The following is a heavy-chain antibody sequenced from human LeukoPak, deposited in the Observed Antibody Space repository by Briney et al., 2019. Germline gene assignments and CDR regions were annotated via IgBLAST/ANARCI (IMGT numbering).Heavy chain of an antibody. Sequence: GGSLRLFCAASGFTFSSYGMHWVRQAPGKGLEWVAFIRYDGSNKYYADSVKGRFTISRDNSKNSLYLQMNSLRAEDTAVYYCARDGDYGTPVGDNYHYMDVWGKGTTVTVCS. CDR1: GFTFSSYG. CDR2: IRYDGSNK. V-gene: IGHV3-30*02. J-gene: IGHJ6*03. CDR3: ARDGDYGTPVGDNYHYMDV. D-gene: IGHD4/OR15-4a*01.